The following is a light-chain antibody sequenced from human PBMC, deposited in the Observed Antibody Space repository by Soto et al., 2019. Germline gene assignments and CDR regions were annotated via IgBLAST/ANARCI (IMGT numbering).Light chain of an antibody. CDR1: QSFSTSF. CDR3: QQFGISPTT. V-gene: IGKV3-20*01. CDR2: GAS. J-gene: IGKJ1*01. Sequence: EIVLTQSPGTLSLSPGERATLSCRASQSFSTSFLAWFQQKPGQAPRLLIYGASSRATGIPDRFSGSGSGTDFTLTISRLEPEDFAVYYCQQFGISPTTFGQGTKVDIK.